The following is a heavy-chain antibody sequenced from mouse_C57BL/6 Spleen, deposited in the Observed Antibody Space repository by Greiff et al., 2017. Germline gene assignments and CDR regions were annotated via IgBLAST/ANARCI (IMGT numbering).Heavy chain of an antibody. V-gene: IGHV1-69*01. J-gene: IGHJ4*01. CDR1: GYTFTSYW. CDR3: ARSDLYAMDY. Sequence: VQLQQPGAELVMPGASVKLSCKASGYTFTSYWMHWVKQRPGQGLEWIGEIDPSDSYTNYNQKFKGKSTLTVDKASSTASRQLSSLTSEDSAVYYCARSDLYAMDYWGQGTSVTVSS. CDR2: IDPSDSYT.